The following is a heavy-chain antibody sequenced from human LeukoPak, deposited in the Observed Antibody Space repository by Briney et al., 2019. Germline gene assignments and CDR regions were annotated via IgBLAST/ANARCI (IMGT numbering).Heavy chain of an antibody. CDR2: INKDGGEK. D-gene: IGHD1-26*01. J-gene: IGHJ4*02. CDR3: VKDPPPRYSGSPPAY. V-gene: IGHV3-7*03. Sequence: GGSLRLSCAASGFTFSSYWMSWVRQAPGKGLEWVANINKDGGEKYYVDSVKGRFTISRDNAKNSLYLQMNSLRADDTAVYYCVKDPPPRYSGSPPAYWGQGTLVTVSS. CDR1: GFTFSSYW.